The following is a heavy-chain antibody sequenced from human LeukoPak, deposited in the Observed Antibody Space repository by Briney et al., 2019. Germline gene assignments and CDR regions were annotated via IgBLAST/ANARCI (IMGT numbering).Heavy chain of an antibody. Sequence: GGSLRLSCAASGFTFSSYSMNWVRQAPGKGLEWVSYISSLSGTLDCADSVKGRFTISRDNAKNSLYLQMNSLRAEDTAVYYCARDQGGSYSYWGQGTLVTVSS. D-gene: IGHD1-26*01. CDR3: ARDQGGSYSY. V-gene: IGHV3-48*04. CDR1: GFTFSSYS. J-gene: IGHJ4*02. CDR2: ISSLSGTL.